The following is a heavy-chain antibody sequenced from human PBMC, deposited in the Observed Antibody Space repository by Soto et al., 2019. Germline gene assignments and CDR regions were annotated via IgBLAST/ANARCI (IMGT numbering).Heavy chain of an antibody. Sequence: LVESGGGVVQPGRSLTLSCAGSGFSFESYSMHWVRQSPGKGLEWVATVSFDSKNKYYIDSVEGRFTLSRDNAKNLLYLQMTSLRHEDTAVYYCAKESVETTYSFYGMDIWGPGTTVTVSS. D-gene: IGHD4-4*01. CDR1: GFSFESYS. J-gene: IGHJ6*02. CDR2: VSFDSKNK. CDR3: AKESVETTYSFYGMDI. V-gene: IGHV3-30*18.